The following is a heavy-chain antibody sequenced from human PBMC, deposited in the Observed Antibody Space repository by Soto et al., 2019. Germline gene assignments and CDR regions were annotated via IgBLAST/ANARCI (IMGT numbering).Heavy chain of an antibody. D-gene: IGHD1-7*01. V-gene: IGHV3-72*01. CDR3: VRAARSGTTHFDY. J-gene: IGHJ4*02. Sequence: EVQLVESGGVLVQPGGSLRLSCVASGLTFSDHYMDWVRQAPGKCLEWVGRSRNKAKSYTTDYAASVKGRFTISRDDSKSSVYLQMNSLETEDTAVYYCVRAARSGTTHFDYWGQGTLVTVSS. CDR1: GLTFSDHY. CDR2: SRNKAKSYTT.